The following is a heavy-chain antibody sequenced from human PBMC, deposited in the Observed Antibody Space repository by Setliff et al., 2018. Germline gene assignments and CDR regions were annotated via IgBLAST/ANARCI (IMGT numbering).Heavy chain of an antibody. D-gene: IGHD1-1*01. V-gene: IGHV3-11*06. Sequence: GGSLRLSCEASGFKFSDYFMSWIRQAPGKGLEWLSHISDSSRTHTAYADSVRGRFTISRDNAKNSVYLQMNSLRAEDTAVYYCARDREGDGNYYMDVWGKGTTVTVSS. CDR3: ARDREGDGNYYMDV. CDR2: ISDSSRTHT. J-gene: IGHJ6*03. CDR1: GFKFSDYF.